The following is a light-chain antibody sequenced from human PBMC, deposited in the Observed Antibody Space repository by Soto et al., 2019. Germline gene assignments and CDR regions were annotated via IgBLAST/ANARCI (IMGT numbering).Light chain of an antibody. Sequence: QSALTQPASVSGSPGQSITISCTGTSTDVGRYNYVSWYQQHPGKAPKLMVYDVSNRPSWVSNRFSGSKSGITASLTISGLQAEDEADYYCTSYTRDSTYVFGTGTKLTVL. CDR3: TSYTRDSTYV. CDR2: DVS. CDR1: STDVGRYNY. J-gene: IGLJ1*01. V-gene: IGLV2-14*01.